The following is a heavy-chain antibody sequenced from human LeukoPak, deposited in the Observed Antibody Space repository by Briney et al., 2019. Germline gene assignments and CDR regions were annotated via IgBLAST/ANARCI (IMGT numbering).Heavy chain of an antibody. V-gene: IGHV1-8*03. J-gene: IGHJ4*02. CDR1: GYTFTSYD. D-gene: IGHD3-22*01. CDR2: MNPNSGNT. Sequence: ASVKVSCKASGYTFTSYDINWVRQATGQGLEWMGWMNPNSGNTGYAQKFQGRVTITRNTSISTAYMELSSLRSEDTAVYYCARPYYDSSGYYFGYWGQGTLVTVSS. CDR3: ARPYYDSSGYYFGY.